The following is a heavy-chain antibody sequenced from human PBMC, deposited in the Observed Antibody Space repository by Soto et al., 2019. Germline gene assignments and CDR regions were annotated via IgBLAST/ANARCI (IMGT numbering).Heavy chain of an antibody. V-gene: IGHV3-15*01. CDR2: IKSKTDGGTT. J-gene: IGHJ4*02. Sequence: PGGSLRLSCAASGFTFSTAWMSWVRQAPGKGLERVGRIKSKTDGGTTDYAAPVKGRFTISRDDSKNTLYLQMNSLKTEDTAMYYCTTLFVVVPAAMDYWGQGTLVTVSS. D-gene: IGHD2-2*01. CDR1: GFTFSTAW. CDR3: TTLFVVVPAAMDY.